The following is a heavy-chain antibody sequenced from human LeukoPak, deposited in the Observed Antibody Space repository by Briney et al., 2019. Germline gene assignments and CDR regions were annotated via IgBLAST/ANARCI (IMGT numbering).Heavy chain of an antibody. CDR3: ARDRYYDILTGYGWFDP. V-gene: IGHV3-30*04. Sequence: PGGSLRLSCAASGFTFGSYAMHWARQATGRGVEWVAVMSYDGINKYYADSVKGRFTISRDNSKNTLYLQMNSLRAEDTAMYYCARDRYYDILTGYGWFDPWGQGTLVTVSS. CDR1: GFTFGSYA. D-gene: IGHD3-9*01. J-gene: IGHJ5*02. CDR2: MSYDGINK.